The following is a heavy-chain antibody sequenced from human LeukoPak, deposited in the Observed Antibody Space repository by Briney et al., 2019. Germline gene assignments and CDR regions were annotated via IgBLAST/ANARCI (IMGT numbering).Heavy chain of an antibody. D-gene: IGHD6-6*01. Sequence: PSETLSLTCTVSGGLIGSGFYWSWIRQPAGKGLEWIGRIYTSGITNYNPYLKSRVTISADTSKNQFFLKLSSEIAADTAVYYCARVPGVRSSSIVHGFDIWGQGTSVTVSS. J-gene: IGHJ3*02. V-gene: IGHV4-61*02. CDR1: GGLIGSGFY. CDR3: ARVPGVRSSSIVHGFDI. CDR2: IYTSGIT.